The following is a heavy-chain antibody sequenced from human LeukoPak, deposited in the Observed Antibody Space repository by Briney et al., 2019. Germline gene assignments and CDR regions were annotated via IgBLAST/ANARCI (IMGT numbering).Heavy chain of an antibody. CDR2: ISSSSSYI. CDR3: AREYCSSTSCYTGTHMDV. CDR1: GFTFSSYS. V-gene: IGHV3-21*04. J-gene: IGHJ6*03. Sequence: PGGSLRLSRAASGFTFSSYSMNWVRQAPGKGLEWVSSISSSSSYIYYADSVKGRFTISRDNAKNSLYLQMNSLRAEDTAVYYCAREYCSSTSCYTGTHMDVWGKGTTVTVSS. D-gene: IGHD2-2*02.